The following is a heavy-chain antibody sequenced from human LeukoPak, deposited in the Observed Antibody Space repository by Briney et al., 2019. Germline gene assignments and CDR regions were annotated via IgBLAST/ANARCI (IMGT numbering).Heavy chain of an antibody. CDR3: ARDRGGSYWFDP. J-gene: IGHJ5*02. CDR1: GFTFSSYS. V-gene: IGHV3-48*01. D-gene: IGHD1-26*01. Sequence: GGSLRLSCAASGFTFSSYSMNWVRQAPGKGLEWVSSISGSSSTIYYADSVKGRFTISRDNAKNSLYLQMNSLRAEDTAVYYCARDRGGSYWFDPWGQGTLVTVSS. CDR2: ISGSSSTI.